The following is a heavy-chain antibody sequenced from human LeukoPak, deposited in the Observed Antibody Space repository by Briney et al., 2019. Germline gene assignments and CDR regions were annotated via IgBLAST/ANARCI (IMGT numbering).Heavy chain of an antibody. CDR3: ARAGDSSGYSDY. CDR2: INHSGST. CDR1: GGSFSGYY. Sequence: SETLSLTCAVYGGSFSGYYWSWIRQPPGRGREWIGEINHSGSTNYNPSLKSRVTISVHTSKNQFSLKLSSVTAADTAVYYCARAGDSSGYSDYWGQGTLVTVSS. D-gene: IGHD3-22*01. J-gene: IGHJ4*02. V-gene: IGHV4-34*01.